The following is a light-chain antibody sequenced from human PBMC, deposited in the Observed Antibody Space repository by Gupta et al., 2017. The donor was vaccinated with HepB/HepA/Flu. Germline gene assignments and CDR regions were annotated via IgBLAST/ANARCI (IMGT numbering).Light chain of an antibody. J-gene: IGLJ3*02. CDR2: DVS. V-gene: IGLV2-14*01. CDR3: SSYTSSKSWV. CDR1: SSDVGGYLS. Sequence: QSALTQPASVSGTPGQWLTISCTGPSSDVGGYLSVSLYQQQAGKAPKLMIYDVSNRPSVVTGCFCGSKSGNTASLTIAGQQVEDEDDYYCSSYTSSKSWVFGGGTKVTVL.